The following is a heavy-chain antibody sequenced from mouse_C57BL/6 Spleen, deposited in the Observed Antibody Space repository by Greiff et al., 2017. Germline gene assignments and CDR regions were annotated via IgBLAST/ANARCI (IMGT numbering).Heavy chain of an antibody. CDR2: LSSGSSTI. Sequence: EVTVVESGGGLVKPGGSLKLSCAASGFTFSDYGMHWVRQAPEKGLEWVAYLSSGSSTIYYADTVKGRFTISRDNAKNTLFLQMTSLWSEDTAMYYCARPHYRYYYAMDYWGQGTSVTVSS. CDR1: GFTFSDYG. D-gene: IGHD2-14*01. J-gene: IGHJ4*01. CDR3: ARPHYRYYYAMDY. V-gene: IGHV5-17*01.